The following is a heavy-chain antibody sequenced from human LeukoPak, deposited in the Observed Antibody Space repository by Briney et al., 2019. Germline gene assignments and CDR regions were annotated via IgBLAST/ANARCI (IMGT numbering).Heavy chain of an antibody. V-gene: IGHV1-46*01. J-gene: IGHJ4*02. D-gene: IGHD3-3*01. CDR2: INPCVGST. CDR1: GYTFTSHY. Sequence: ASVKVSCRASGYTFTSHYMHWVRQAPGQGLEWMGIINPCVGSTSYPQKFQGRVTMTRDTSTSTGYMELSSLRSEDTAVYYCAAPGASGFVGNFWSGPLDFWGQGTLVTASS. CDR3: AAPGASGFVGNFWSGPLDF.